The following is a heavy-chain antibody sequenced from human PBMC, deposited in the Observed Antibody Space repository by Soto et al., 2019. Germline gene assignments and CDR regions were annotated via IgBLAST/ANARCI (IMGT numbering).Heavy chain of an antibody. CDR2: IDWDDDK. D-gene: IGHD6-19*01. V-gene: IGHV2-70*01. CDR1: GFSLSTSGMC. Sequence: SGPTLVNPTQTLTLTCTFSGFSLSTSGMCVSWIRQPPGKALEWLALIDWDDDKYYSTSLKTRLTISKDTSKNQVVLTMTNMDPVDTATYYCARIFSVAGTFTEFDYWGQGTLVTVSS. CDR3: ARIFSVAGTFTEFDY. J-gene: IGHJ4*02.